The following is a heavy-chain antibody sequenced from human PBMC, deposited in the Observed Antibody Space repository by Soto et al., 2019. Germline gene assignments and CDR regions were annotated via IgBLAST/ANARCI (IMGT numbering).Heavy chain of an antibody. CDR2: IYHSGST. CDR3: TRRSRWYYYGTASYYNLWFDS. V-gene: IGHV4-30-2*01. J-gene: IGHJ5*01. CDR1: GCSISSGGYS. D-gene: IGHD3-10*01. Sequence: SETLSLTCAVSGCSISSGGYSWSWIRQPPGKGLEWIGYIYHSGSTYFNPSLKSRVTISVDTSKNQFSLKLSSVTAADTAVYFCTRRSRWYYYGTASYYNLWFDSWGQGTLVTVSS.